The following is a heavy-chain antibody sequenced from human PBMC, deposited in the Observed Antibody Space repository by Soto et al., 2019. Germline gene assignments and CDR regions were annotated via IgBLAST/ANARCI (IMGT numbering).Heavy chain of an antibody. CDR3: ASRAPSGYYYDY. CDR1: GFTFSDYY. D-gene: IGHD3-22*01. J-gene: IGHJ4*02. CDR2: ISSSGSYT. Sequence: QVQLVESGGGLVKPGGSLGHSCAASGFTFSDYYMSWIRQAPGKGLEWVSYISSSGSYTNYADSVKGRFTISRDNAKNSLYLQMNSLRVEDTAVYYCASRAPSGYYYDYWGQGTLVTVSS. V-gene: IGHV3-11*05.